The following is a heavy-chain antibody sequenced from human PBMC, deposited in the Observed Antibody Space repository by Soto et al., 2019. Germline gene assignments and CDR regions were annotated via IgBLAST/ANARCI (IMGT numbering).Heavy chain of an antibody. D-gene: IGHD1-1*01. CDR3: ARVERGTATTVVDAFDI. CDR1: GGFVSSGSYY. V-gene: IGHV4-34*01. CDR2: MSHSGGT. Sequence: QVQLQQWGAGLLKPSETLSLTCAVYGGFVSSGSYYWSWIRQPPGKGLEWIGEMSHSGGTHFNPSLKSRVTISVDPSKNQCSLKMSSVTAADTALYYCARVERGTATTVVDAFDIWGPGTMVTVSS. J-gene: IGHJ3*02.